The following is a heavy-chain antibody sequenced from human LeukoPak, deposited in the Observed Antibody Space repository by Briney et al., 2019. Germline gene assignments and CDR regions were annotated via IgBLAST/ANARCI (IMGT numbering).Heavy chain of an antibody. D-gene: IGHD6-13*01. CDR2: IYHSGST. Sequence: SETLSLTCAVYGGSFSGYYWSWIRQPPGKGLEWIGEIYHSGSTNYNPSLKSRVTISVDKSKNQFSLKLSSVTAADTAVYYCARGGSIAAAGTIGYWGQGTLVTVSS. CDR1: GGSFSGYY. J-gene: IGHJ4*02. V-gene: IGHV4-34*01. CDR3: ARGGSIAAAGTIGY.